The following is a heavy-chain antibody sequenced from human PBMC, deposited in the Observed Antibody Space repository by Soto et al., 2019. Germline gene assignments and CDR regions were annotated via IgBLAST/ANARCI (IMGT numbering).Heavy chain of an antibody. CDR3: ARDLQAGTDNVNWFAP. D-gene: IGHD1-1*01. Sequence: QVQLVESGGGVVQPGRSLRLSCAASGFSISRSAMHWVRQAPGKGLEWVAVIAYDGSNRWYADSAKGRFTSSRDNSKSAVYLQMSSLRGEDTAVYYCARDLQAGTDNVNWFAPWGQGTLVTVSS. V-gene: IGHV3-30*04. CDR1: GFSISRSA. CDR2: IAYDGSNR. J-gene: IGHJ5*02.